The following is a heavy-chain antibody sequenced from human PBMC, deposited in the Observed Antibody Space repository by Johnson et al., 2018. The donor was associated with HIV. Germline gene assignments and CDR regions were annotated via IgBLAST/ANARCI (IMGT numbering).Heavy chain of an antibody. CDR3: AKGGIDAFDI. CDR2: ISSNGGST. CDR1: GFTFSSYA. Sequence: VQLVESGVGVVQPGRSLRLSCAASGFTFSSYAMHWVRQAPGKGLEYVSAISSNGGSTYYANSVKGRFTISRDNSKNTVYLEMNSLRAEDTAVYYCAKGGIDAFDIWGQGTMVTVSS. J-gene: IGHJ3*02. V-gene: IGHV3-64*01. D-gene: IGHD6-25*01.